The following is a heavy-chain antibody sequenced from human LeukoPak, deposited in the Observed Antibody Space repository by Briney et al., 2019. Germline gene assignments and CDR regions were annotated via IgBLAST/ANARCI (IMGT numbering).Heavy chain of an antibody. CDR1: GFTFTNYA. V-gene: IGHV3-23*01. D-gene: IGHD2/OR15-2a*01. Sequence: GGSLRLSCAASGFTFTNYAMSWVRQAPGKGLEWVSAIGGSGGTTYYADSVRGRFTISRDNSKNTLYVQMNSLRAEDTAIYYCVKDSKSTGNPADWFDPWGHGTLVTVSS. J-gene: IGHJ5*02. CDR2: IGGSGGTT. CDR3: VKDSKSTGNPADWFDP.